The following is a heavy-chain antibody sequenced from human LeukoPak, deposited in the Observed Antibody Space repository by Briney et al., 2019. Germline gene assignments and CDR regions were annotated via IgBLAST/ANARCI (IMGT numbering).Heavy chain of an antibody. CDR2: ISGSGVTT. D-gene: IGHD1-26*01. V-gene: IGHV3-23*01. CDR3: VKDRTYSGTYQGAFDI. Sequence: GGSLRLSCRASGFTFSSFAMSWVRQTPEKGLEWVSVISGSGVTTDYADSVKGRFTTSRDNSEGTLYLQMDSLRAEDTAIYYCVKDRTYSGTYQGAFDIWGQGTMVTVSS. J-gene: IGHJ3*02. CDR1: GFTFSSFA.